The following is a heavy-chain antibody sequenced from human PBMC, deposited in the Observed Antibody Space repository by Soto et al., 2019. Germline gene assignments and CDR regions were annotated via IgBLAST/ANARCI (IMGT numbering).Heavy chain of an antibody. CDR3: ARESGFCITTSCSVSYYFYGMDV. D-gene: IGHD2-2*01. CDR2: ISYDGSKR. CDR1: GFLFSSYA. J-gene: IGHJ6*02. V-gene: IGHV3-30*14. Sequence: RGPLRLSCAASGFLFSSYAIHWVRQAPGKGLEWVSFISYDGSKRYYADSVKGRFTISRDNSKNTVYLQMNSLRDEGTAVYYCARESGFCITTSCSVSYYFYGMDVWGQGTTVTVSS.